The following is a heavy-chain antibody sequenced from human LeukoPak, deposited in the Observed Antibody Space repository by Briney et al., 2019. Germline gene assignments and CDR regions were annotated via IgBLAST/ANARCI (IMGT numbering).Heavy chain of an antibody. J-gene: IGHJ6*02. CDR3: ARDLRYFDWLLSQYYYSYGMDV. CDR1: GFTVSSNY. V-gene: IGHV3-66*01. CDR2: IYSGGST. D-gene: IGHD3-9*01. Sequence: GGSLRLSCAASGFTVSSNYMSWVRQAPGKGLEWVSVIYSGGSTYYADSVKGRFTISRDNSKYTLYLQMNSLRAEDTAVYYCARDLRYFDWLLSQYYYSYGMDVWGQGTTVTVSS.